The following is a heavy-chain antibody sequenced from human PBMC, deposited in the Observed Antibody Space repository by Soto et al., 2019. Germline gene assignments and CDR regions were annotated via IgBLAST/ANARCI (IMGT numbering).Heavy chain of an antibody. CDR3: ATDCSGGSCYGAYGMDV. D-gene: IGHD2-15*01. CDR2: INAGFGAT. Sequence: GASVKVSCKASVGTFGRYSIILVRRAPAQSLEWMGQINAGFGATDLAQMFQGRVTITADKSTTTVYMELSSLRYGDTAVYYCATDCSGGSCYGAYGMDVWGQGTTVTVSS. V-gene: IGHV1-69*06. CDR1: VGTFGRYS. J-gene: IGHJ6*02.